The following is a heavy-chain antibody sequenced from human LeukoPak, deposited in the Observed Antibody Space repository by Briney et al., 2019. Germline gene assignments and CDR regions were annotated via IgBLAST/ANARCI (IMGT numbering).Heavy chain of an antibody. V-gene: IGHV3-30*03. CDR2: ISNDGSRK. Sequence: GGSLRLSCAPSGFTLSRHGMHWVRQAPGKGLEWVAIISNDGSRKYYAHSVEGRFTISRDNSKNTLYLQMDSLGAEDTAVYYCARDRAWNYFDYWGQGTLVTVSS. D-gene: IGHD3-3*01. J-gene: IGHJ4*02. CDR1: GFTLSRHG. CDR3: ARDRAWNYFDY.